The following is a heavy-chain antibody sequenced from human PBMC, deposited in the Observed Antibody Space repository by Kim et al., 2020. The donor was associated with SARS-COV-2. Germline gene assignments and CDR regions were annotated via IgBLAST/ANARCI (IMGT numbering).Heavy chain of an antibody. CDR2: INAGNGNT. CDR3: GRGEIGYCSSTTCSDAFDI. Sequence: ASVKVSCKASGFTFTNYVIHWVRQAPGQRLEWMGWINAGNGNTKYSQKFQGRVTITRDSSASAAYMELSSLRSEDTAICYCGRGEIGYCSSTTCSDAFDIWGQGTMVTVSS. CDR1: GFTFTNYV. J-gene: IGHJ3*02. D-gene: IGHD2-2*01. V-gene: IGHV1-3*01.